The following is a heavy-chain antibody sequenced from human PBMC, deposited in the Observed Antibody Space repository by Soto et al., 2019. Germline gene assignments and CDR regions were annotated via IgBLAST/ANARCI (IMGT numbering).Heavy chain of an antibody. CDR2: ISYDGSNK. CDR1: GFTFSSYG. V-gene: IGHV3-30*18. CDR3: AKVDYLWFGEFYYYYGMDV. D-gene: IGHD3-10*01. J-gene: IGHJ6*02. Sequence: LRLSCAASGFTFSSYGMHWVRQAPGKGLEWVAVISYDGSNKYYADSVKGRFTISRDNSKNTLYLQMNSLRAEDTAVYYCAKVDYLWFGEFYYYYGMDVWGQGTTVTVSS.